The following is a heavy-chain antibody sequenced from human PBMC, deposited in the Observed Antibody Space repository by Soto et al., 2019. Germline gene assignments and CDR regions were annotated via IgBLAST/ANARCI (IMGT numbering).Heavy chain of an antibody. D-gene: IGHD3-16*01. Sequence: QVQLVESGGGVVQPGRSLRLSCAASGFTFSGFAMHWVRQAPGQGLEWVAVMSSDGAQVYYANSMKGRFTISRDNSKNTLYLHMDSLRSEDTAVYFWAREDYSVGGYHVLGAFDLWGRGTMVTVSS. CDR2: MSSDGAQV. CDR3: AREDYSVGGYHVLGAFDL. J-gene: IGHJ3*01. V-gene: IGHV3-30*04. CDR1: GFTFSGFA.